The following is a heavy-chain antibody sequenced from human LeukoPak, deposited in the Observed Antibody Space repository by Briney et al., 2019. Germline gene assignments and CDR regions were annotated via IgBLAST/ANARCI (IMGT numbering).Heavy chain of an antibody. CDR3: ARAGLRFLEWLGHFDY. J-gene: IGHJ4*02. CDR1: GGTFSSYA. Sequence: SVKVSCKASGGTFSSYAISWVRQAPGQGLEWIGGIIPIFGTANYAQKFQGRVTITADESTSTAYMELSSLRSEDTAVYYCARAGLRFLEWLGHFDYWGQGTLVTVSS. CDR2: IIPIFGTA. V-gene: IGHV1-69*13. D-gene: IGHD3-3*01.